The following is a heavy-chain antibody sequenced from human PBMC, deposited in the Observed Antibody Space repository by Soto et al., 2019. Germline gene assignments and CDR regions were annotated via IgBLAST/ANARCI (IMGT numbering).Heavy chain of an antibody. CDR2: INHSGST. J-gene: IGHJ4*02. CDR3: ARALYNWNYRVLAYDY. D-gene: IGHD1-7*01. V-gene: IGHV4-34*01. CDR1: GGSFSGYY. Sequence: PSETLSLTCAVYGGSFSGYYWSWIRQPPGKGLEWIGEINHSGSTNYNPSLKSRVTISVDTSKNQFSLKLSSVTAADTAVYYCARALYNWNYRVLAYDYWGQGTLVTVSS.